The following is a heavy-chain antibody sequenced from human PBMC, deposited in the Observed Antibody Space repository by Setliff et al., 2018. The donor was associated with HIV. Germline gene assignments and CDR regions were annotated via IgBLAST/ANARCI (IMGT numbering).Heavy chain of an antibody. J-gene: IGHJ6*03. V-gene: IGHV4-4*07. Sequence: SETLSLTCTVSGGSISSYYWNWIRQPADKELEWIGRIYTSGSTNYNPSLKSRVTMSVDTSKNQFSLKMNSATAADTALYYCVRDAEGVAAGAIYFYMDVWGKGTTVTVSS. CDR3: VRDAEGVAAGAIYFYMDV. CDR1: GGSISSYY. D-gene: IGHD2-8*01. CDR2: IYTSGST.